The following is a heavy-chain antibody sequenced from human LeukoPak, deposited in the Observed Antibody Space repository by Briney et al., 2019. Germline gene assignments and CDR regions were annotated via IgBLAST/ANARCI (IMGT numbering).Heavy chain of an antibody. CDR2: IYTSENT. V-gene: IGHV4-4*07. CDR3: ASGENAFNI. Sequence: SETLSLTCTVSGGPIRSYKGRWIREPAGKGVEWIGPIYTSENTHYNPSLKSRGTMSVNTSRTQCSLKVTSVTAADTAVYYCASGENAFNIWGEGTIVTVS. J-gene: IGHJ3*02. D-gene: IGHD4-17*01. CDR1: GGPIRSYK.